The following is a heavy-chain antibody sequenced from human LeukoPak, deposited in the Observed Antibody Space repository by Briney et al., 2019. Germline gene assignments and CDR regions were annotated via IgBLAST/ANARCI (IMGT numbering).Heavy chain of an antibody. J-gene: IGHJ3*02. D-gene: IGHD1-26*01. CDR3: ARDSTADAFDI. CDR2: IYSGGST. Sequence: PGGSLRLSCAASGFTVSSNYMSWVRQAPGKGLEWVSGIYSGGSTYYADSVKGRFTISRDNSKNTLYLQMNSLRAEDTAVYYCARDSTADAFDIWGQGTMVTVSS. CDR1: GFTVSSNY. V-gene: IGHV3-53*01.